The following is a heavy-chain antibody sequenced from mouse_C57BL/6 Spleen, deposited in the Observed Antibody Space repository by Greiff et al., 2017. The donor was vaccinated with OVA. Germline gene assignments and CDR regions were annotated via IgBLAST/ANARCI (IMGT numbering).Heavy chain of an antibody. V-gene: IGHV1-50*01. CDR1: GYTFTSYW. D-gene: IGHD2-2*01. CDR3: ARWRGYDYFDY. J-gene: IGHJ2*01. CDR2: IDPSDSYT. Sequence: QVQLQQPGAELVKPGASVKLSCKASGYTFTSYWMQWVKQRPGQGLEWIGEIDPSDSYTNYNQKFKGKATLTVDTSSSTAYMQLSSLTSEDSAVYYCARWRGYDYFDYWGQGTTLTVSS.